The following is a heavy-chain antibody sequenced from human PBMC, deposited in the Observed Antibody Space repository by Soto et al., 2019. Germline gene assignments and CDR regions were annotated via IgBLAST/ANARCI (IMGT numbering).Heavy chain of an antibody. CDR1: GYTLSTHY. CDR2: INPSSGTT. V-gene: IGHV1-46*04. D-gene: IGHD1-1*01. Sequence: QVVLVQSGAEVKKPGASVRVSCKASGYTLSTHYLHWVRQAPGEGLEWMGVINPSSGTTTYAQKSQGRVSLTGDTTANTVYMEMHSPTSEATAVYYCARDPQLITTNDLGWHFDIWGRGTLIVVSS. CDR3: ARDPQLITTNDLGWHFDI. J-gene: IGHJ2*01.